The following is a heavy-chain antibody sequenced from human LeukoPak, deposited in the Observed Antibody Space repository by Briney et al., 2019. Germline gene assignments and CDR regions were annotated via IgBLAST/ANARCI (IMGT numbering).Heavy chain of an antibody. J-gene: IGHJ4*02. D-gene: IGHD6-19*01. CDR3: ARDDKIAVAGFDY. CDR2: INPNSGGT. V-gene: IGHV1-2*02. CDR1: GYTFTGYY. Sequence: ASLKVSCKASGYTFTGYYMHWVRQAPGQGLEWMGWINPNSGGTNYAQKFQGRVTMTRDTSISTAYMELSRMRSDDTAVYYCARDDKIAVAGFDYWGQGALVTVSS.